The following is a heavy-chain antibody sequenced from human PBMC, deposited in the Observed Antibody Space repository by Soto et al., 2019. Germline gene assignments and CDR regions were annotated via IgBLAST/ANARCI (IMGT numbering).Heavy chain of an antibody. D-gene: IGHD3-10*01. CDR1: GFFFSSYT. J-gene: IGHJ4*02. CDR3: VRPGSNTEAYFDY. CDR2: ITTNGVST. V-gene: IGHV3-64D*08. Sequence: GGSLRLSCSASGFFFSSYTMHWVRQAPGKGLEYVSAITTNGVSTYYADSVKGRFTISRDNSKNTLYLQMSSLRPEDTAVYYCVRPGSNTEAYFDYWGQGTLVTVSS.